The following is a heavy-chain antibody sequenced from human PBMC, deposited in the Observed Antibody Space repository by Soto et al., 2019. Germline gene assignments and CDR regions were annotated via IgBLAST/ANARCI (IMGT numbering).Heavy chain of an antibody. CDR3: ARDPGSSWYPIDY. J-gene: IGHJ4*02. D-gene: IGHD6-13*01. Sequence: QVQLVESGGGVVQPGRSLRLSCAASGFTFSSYGMHWVRQAPGKGLEWVAIIWYDGSNKYYVDSVKGRFTISRDNSKNTLYLQMNSLRAEDTAVYYCARDPGSSWYPIDYWGQGTPVTVSS. CDR2: IWYDGSNK. V-gene: IGHV3-33*01. CDR1: GFTFSSYG.